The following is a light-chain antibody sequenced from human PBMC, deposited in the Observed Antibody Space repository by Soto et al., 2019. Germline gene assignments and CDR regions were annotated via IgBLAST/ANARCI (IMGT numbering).Light chain of an antibody. V-gene: IGKV1-5*03. CDR3: QQYNSFWYS. CDR2: QAS. Sequence: DIQMTQSPSSLSASVGDRVTITCRASQSISSWLAWYQQKPGNAPKLLIYQASTLEVGVPSRFSGSGSVTEFTLTISSLQPDDFATYYCQQYNSFWYSFAQGTKLEIK. J-gene: IGKJ2*01. CDR1: QSISSW.